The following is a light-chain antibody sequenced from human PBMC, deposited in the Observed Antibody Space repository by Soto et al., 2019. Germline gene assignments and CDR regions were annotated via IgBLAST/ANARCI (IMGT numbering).Light chain of an antibody. CDR1: QGIRND. Sequence: AIQMTQSPSSLSASVGDRVTITCRASQGIRNDLGWYQQKPGKAPKLLIYAASSLQSGVPSRFSGSGSGTDFTLTISRLEPEDFAVYYCQQYGSSPSTFGQGTRLEI. J-gene: IGKJ5*01. V-gene: IGKV1-6*01. CDR2: AAS. CDR3: QQYGSSPST.